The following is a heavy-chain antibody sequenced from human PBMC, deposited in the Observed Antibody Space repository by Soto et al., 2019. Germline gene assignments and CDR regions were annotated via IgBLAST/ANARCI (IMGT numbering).Heavy chain of an antibody. Sequence: SETLSLTCTVSGGSISSYYWSWIRQPPGKGLEWIGYIYYSGSTNYNPSLKSRVTISVDTSKNQFSLKLSSVTAADTAVYYCATRATYYDFWSGFGSRDKYYYYGMDVCGQGTTVTVSS. J-gene: IGHJ6*02. CDR2: IYYSGST. CDR3: ATRATYYDFWSGFGSRDKYYYYGMDV. CDR1: GGSISSYY. V-gene: IGHV4-59*01. D-gene: IGHD3-3*01.